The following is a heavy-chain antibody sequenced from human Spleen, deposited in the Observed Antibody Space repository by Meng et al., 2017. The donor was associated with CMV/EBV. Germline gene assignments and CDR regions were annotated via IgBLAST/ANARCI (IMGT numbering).Heavy chain of an antibody. CDR3: AKDGGTVRPYGMDV. J-gene: IGHJ6*02. CDR1: GFICSAYG. Sequence: SGFICSAYGMHWVRQAPGKGLEWVAFIRYDGSNKYHTDSVTGRFTISRDNSNNMLYLQMNSLRGEDTAVYYCAKDGGTVRPYGMDVWGQGTTVTVSS. CDR2: IRYDGSNK. V-gene: IGHV3-30*02. D-gene: IGHD4-11*01.